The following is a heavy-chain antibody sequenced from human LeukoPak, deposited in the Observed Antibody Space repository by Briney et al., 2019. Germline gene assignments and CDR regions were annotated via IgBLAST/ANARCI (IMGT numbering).Heavy chain of an antibody. J-gene: IGHJ5*02. CDR1: GGSITTHW. CDR3: ARHSSITGGRLSGYWLDP. D-gene: IGHD7-27*01. CDR2: MFYTGST. Sequence: PSETLSLTCTVSGGSITTHWWSWIRQPPGKGLEWIAYMFYTGSTNYNPSLESRVTISVDTSKNQVSLKLSSVTAADTAVYYCARHSSITGGRLSGYWLDPWGQGTLVTVSS. V-gene: IGHV4-59*08.